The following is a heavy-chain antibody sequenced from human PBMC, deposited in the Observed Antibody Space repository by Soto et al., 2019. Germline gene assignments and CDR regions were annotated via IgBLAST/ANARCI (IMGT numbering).Heavy chain of an antibody. J-gene: IGHJ6*02. V-gene: IGHV4-39*07. CDR2: IYYSGST. CDR1: GGSISSSSYY. CDR3: AREAQDIVVVPAAMPHYYYYGMDV. Sequence: SETLSLTCTVSGGSISSSSYYWGWIRQPPGKGLEWIGSIYYSGSTYYNPSLKSRVTISVDTSTNQFSLKRSSVTAADTAVYYCAREAQDIVVVPAAMPHYYYYGMDVWGQGTTVTVSS. D-gene: IGHD2-2*01.